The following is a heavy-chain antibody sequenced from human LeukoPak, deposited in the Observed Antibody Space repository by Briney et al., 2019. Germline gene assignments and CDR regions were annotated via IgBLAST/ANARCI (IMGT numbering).Heavy chain of an antibody. CDR2: IYHSGST. CDR1: GYSISSGYY. CDR3: ARLNRYYDFWSGFDY. J-gene: IGHJ4*02. D-gene: IGHD3-3*01. Sequence: PSETLSLTCTVSGYSISSGYYWGWIRQPPGKGLEWIGSIYHSGSTYYNPSLKSRVTISVDTPKNQFSLKLSSVTAADTAVYYCARLNRYYDFWSGFDYWGQGTLVTVSS. V-gene: IGHV4-38-2*02.